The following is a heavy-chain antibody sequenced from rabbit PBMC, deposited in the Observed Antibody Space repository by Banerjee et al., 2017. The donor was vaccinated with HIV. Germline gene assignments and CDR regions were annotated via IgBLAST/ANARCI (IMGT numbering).Heavy chain of an antibody. CDR3: ARDGSSYYTFNL. CDR1: GLDFSSSYW. V-gene: IGHV1S45*01. D-gene: IGHD8-1*01. CDR2: IYAGSSGTT. J-gene: IGHJ4*01. Sequence: QEQLEESGGDLVKPGGSLTLTCKASGLDFSSSYWISWVRQAPGKGLEWIACIYAGSSGTTSYASWAKGRFTISKTSSTTVTLQMTSLTAADTATYFCARDGSSYYTFNLWGPGTLVTVS.